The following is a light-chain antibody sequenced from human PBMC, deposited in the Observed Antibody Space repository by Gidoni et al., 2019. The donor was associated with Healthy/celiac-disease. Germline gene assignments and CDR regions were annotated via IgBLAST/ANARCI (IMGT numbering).Light chain of an antibody. CDR3: QQYNNWPLT. V-gene: IGKV3-15*01. J-gene: IGKJ4*01. CDR2: GAS. Sequence: EIVMTQSPATLSVSPGESATLSCRASQSVSSNLAWYQQKPGQAPRLLIYGASTRATGIPARFSGSGSGTEFPLTISSLQSEDFAVYYCQQYNNWPLTFXGXTKVEIK. CDR1: QSVSSN.